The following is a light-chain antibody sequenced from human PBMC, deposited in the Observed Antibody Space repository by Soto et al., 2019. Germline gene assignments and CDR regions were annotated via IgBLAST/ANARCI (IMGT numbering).Light chain of an antibody. V-gene: IGLV2-23*01. CDR2: EDT. CDR1: SSDVGSYNL. Sequence: QSALTQPASVSGSPGQSITISCTGTSSDVGSYNLVSWYQQHPGKAPKLLIYEDTQRPSGVSNRFSGSKSGNTASLTISGLQAEDEADYYCCSYAGNYVIFGGGTQLTVL. J-gene: IGLJ2*01. CDR3: CSYAGNYVI.